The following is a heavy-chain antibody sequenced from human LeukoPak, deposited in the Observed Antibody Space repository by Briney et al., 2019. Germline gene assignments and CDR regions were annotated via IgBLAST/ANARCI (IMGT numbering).Heavy chain of an antibody. CDR1: GGSISSYY. V-gene: IGHV4-59*08. Sequence: SETLSLTCTVSGGSISSYYWSWIRQPPGKGLEWIGYIYYSGSTNYNPSLKCRVTISVDTSKNQFSLKLSSVTAADTAVYYCARHEIAAAGVYYYYGMDVWGQGTTVTVSS. CDR3: ARHEIAAAGVYYYYGMDV. D-gene: IGHD6-13*01. J-gene: IGHJ6*02. CDR2: IYYSGST.